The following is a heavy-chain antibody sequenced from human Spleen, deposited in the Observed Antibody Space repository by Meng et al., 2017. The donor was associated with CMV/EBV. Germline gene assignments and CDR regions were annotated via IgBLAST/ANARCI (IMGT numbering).Heavy chain of an antibody. CDR2: IYYSGST. D-gene: IGHD3-3*01. CDR3: ARDQLRFRYGMDV. CDR1: GGFISSYY. V-gene: IGHV4-59*01. Sequence: SETLSLTCTVSGGFISSYYWSWIRQPPGKGLEWIGYIYYSGSTNYNPSLKSRVTISVDTSKNQFSLKLSSVTAADTAVYYCARDQLRFRYGMDVCGQGTTVTVSS. J-gene: IGHJ6*02.